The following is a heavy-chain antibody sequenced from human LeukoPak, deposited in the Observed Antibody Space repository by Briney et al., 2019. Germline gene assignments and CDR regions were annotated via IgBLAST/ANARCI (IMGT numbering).Heavy chain of an antibody. Sequence: GGSLRLSCTASGLSFSPYGLHRVRQAPGKGLEWVAFILYDGSNKSYADSVKGRFTISRDNSKNTLYLQMSSLRAEDTAVYYCARSGYCTSTRCANWFDPWGQGTLVTVSS. V-gene: IGHV3-30*02. J-gene: IGHJ5*02. D-gene: IGHD2-2*01. CDR2: ILYDGSNK. CDR1: GLSFSPYG. CDR3: ARSGYCTSTRCANWFDP.